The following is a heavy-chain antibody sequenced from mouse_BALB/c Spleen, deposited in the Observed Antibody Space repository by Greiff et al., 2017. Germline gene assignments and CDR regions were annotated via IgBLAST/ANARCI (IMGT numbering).Heavy chain of an antibody. CDR1: GFTFSSYG. CDR3: ARSLYYDYDAHY. D-gene: IGHD2-4*01. Sequence: EVKLMESGGGLVQPGGSLKLSCAASGFTFSSYGMSWVRQTPDKRLELVATINSNGGSTYYPDSVKGRFTISRDNAKNTLYLQMSSLKSEDTAMYYCARSLYYDYDAHYWGQGTTLTVSS. J-gene: IGHJ2*01. V-gene: IGHV5-6-3*01. CDR2: INSNGGST.